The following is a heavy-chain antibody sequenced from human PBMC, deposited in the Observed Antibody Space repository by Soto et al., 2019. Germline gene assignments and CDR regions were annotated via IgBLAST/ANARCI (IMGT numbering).Heavy chain of an antibody. Sequence: SETLSLTCSVSGVSISNSNWWSWVRQPPGKGLEWIGEIYHSGRTNYNPSLQSRVTMSVDTSKNQLSLKLSSVTAADTAVYYCARGMTTVTTLDYWGQGTLVTVSS. CDR1: GVSISNSNW. CDR3: ARGMTTVTTLDY. V-gene: IGHV4-4*02. CDR2: IYHSGRT. J-gene: IGHJ4*02. D-gene: IGHD4-4*01.